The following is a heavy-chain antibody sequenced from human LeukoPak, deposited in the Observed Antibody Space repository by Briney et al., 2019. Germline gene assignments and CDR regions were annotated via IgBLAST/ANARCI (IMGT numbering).Heavy chain of an antibody. CDR2: ISAYNGNT. D-gene: IGHD3-3*01. V-gene: IGHV1-18*01. J-gene: IGHJ4*02. CDR1: GYTFTSYG. Sequence: ASXKVSCKASGYTFTSYGISWVRQAPGQGLEWMGWISAYNGNTNYAQKLQGRVTMTTDTSTSTAYMELRSLRSDDTAVYYCARASYDFWSGNFDYWGQGTLVTVSS. CDR3: ARASYDFWSGNFDY.